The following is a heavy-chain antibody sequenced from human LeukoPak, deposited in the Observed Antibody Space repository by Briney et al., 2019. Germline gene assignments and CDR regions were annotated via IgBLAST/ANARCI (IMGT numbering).Heavy chain of an antibody. Sequence: ASVKVSCKASGHTFTNFGITWVRQAPGQGLEWMGWIGADSGNTNYAQKFQGRVTLSIDTSMSTAYIELRTLGSDDTAVYFCAKNRGATWWDLVDYWGQGTLVTVSS. J-gene: IGHJ4*02. CDR1: GHTFTNFG. V-gene: IGHV1-18*01. CDR2: IGADSGNT. CDR3: AKNRGATWWDLVDY. D-gene: IGHD1-26*01.